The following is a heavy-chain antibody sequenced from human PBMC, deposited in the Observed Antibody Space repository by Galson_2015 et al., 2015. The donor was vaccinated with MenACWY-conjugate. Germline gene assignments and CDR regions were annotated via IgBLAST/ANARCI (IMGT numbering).Heavy chain of an antibody. Sequence: CAASGFNFRGDWMTWVRQAPGKGLEWVANIKEDGSEKYYADSVKGRFTISRDNAKNSLYLQMNRLRDEDAAVYYCTRDVGDSWGQGTLVAVSS. CDR3: TRDVGDS. V-gene: IGHV3-7*03. CDR1: GFNFRGDW. CDR2: IKEDGSEK. J-gene: IGHJ4*02. D-gene: IGHD2-21*02.